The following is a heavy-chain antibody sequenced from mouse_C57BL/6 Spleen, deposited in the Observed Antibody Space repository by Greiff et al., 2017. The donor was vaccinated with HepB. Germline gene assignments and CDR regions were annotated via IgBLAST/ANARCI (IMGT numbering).Heavy chain of an antibody. Sequence: EVKVVESGGGLVQSGRSLRLSCATSGFTFSDFYMEWVRQAPGKGLEWIAASRNKANDYKTEYSASVKGRFIVSRDTYQSILYLQMNALRAEDTAIYYCARDAYDYDGAMDYWGQGTSVTVSS. D-gene: IGHD2-4*01. CDR3: ARDAYDYDGAMDY. J-gene: IGHJ4*01. CDR2: SRNKANDYKT. V-gene: IGHV7-1*01. CDR1: GFTFSDFY.